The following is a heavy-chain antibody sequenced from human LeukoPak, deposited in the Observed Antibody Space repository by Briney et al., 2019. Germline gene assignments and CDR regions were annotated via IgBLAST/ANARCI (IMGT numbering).Heavy chain of an antibody. D-gene: IGHD6-19*01. Sequence: GASVKVSCKASGYTFTSYDINWVRQATGQGLEWMGWMNPNSGNTGYAQKFQGRVTTTRNTSISTAYMELSSLRSEDTAVYYCARGGRVAAGLAGWFDPWGQGTLVTVSS. J-gene: IGHJ5*02. V-gene: IGHV1-8*01. CDR3: ARGGRVAAGLAGWFDP. CDR1: GYTFTSYD. CDR2: MNPNSGNT.